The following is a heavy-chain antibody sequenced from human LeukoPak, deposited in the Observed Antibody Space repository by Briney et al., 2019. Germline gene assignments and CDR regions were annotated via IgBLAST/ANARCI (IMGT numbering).Heavy chain of an antibody. CDR2: IYYSGST. V-gene: IGHV4-39*01. D-gene: IGHD6-13*01. CDR3: ARRPSSWYYFDY. CDR1: GGSISSSNYC. Sequence: SETLSLTCTVSGGSISSSNYCWGWIRQPPGKGLEWIGSIYYSGSTYYNPSLKSRVTISVDTSKNQFSLKLSSVTAADTAVYYCARRPSSWYYFDYWGQGTLVTVSS. J-gene: IGHJ4*02.